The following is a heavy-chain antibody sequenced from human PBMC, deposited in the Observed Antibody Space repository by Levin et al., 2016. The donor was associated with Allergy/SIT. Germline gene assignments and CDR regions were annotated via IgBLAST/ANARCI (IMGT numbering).Heavy chain of an antibody. CDR2: IYYSEST. D-gene: IGHD5-12*01. CDR3: ASQKMTRYSGYDMTPFDY. Sequence: SETLSLTCTVFGGSMSSYYWNWIRQPPGKGLEWIGYIYYSESTNYSPSLESRVTISLNTSKNQFSLKLSSVTAADTAVYYCASQKMTRYSGYDMTPFDYWGQGTLVTVSS. CDR1: GGSMSSYY. J-gene: IGHJ4*02. V-gene: IGHV4-59*08.